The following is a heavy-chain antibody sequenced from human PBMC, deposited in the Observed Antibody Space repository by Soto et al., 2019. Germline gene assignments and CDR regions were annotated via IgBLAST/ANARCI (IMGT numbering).Heavy chain of an antibody. CDR2: ISSDGSGT. J-gene: IGHJ4*02. V-gene: IGHV3-74*01. CDR3: SRGERSHFDS. Sequence: LRLSCAVSGFTFGTYWMHWVRQVPGKGLVWVARISSDGSGTSYADSVKGRFTISRDNAKNTLFLQMNSLGADDSALYYCSRGERSHFDSWGPGTLVTVSS. D-gene: IGHD6-25*01. CDR1: GFTFGTYW.